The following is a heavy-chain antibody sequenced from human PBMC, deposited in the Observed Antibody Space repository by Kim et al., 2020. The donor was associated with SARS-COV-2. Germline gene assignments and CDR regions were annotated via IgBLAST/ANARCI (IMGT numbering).Heavy chain of an antibody. CDR3: VKQTGVLGSGTYEGHDY. V-gene: IGHV5-10-1*01. CDR2: IDPADFQT. J-gene: IGHJ4*02. CDR1: GYRFTSYW. Sequence: GESLKISCKGSGYRFTSYWITWVRQMPGKGLEWMGGIDPADFQTNYSPSIQGHVTISADRSISTAYLQWSSLQASDTAMYYCVKQTGVLGSGTYEGHDYWGQGTLVTGSS. D-gene: IGHD3-10*02.